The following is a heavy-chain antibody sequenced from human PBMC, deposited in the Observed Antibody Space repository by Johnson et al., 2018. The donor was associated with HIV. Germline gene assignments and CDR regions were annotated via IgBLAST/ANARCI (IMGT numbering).Heavy chain of an antibody. V-gene: IGHV3-11*04. CDR3: ARGTTGQYHYDAFDI. J-gene: IGHJ3*02. CDR1: GFTFSDYY. Sequence: QVQLVESGGGVVQPGRSLRLSCAASGFTFSDYYMTWIRQAPGKGLEWVSYISSSDSTIYYADSVKGRFTISRDNAKNSLYLQMNSLRAEDTAVYYCARGTTGQYHYDAFDIWGQGTMGTVSS. D-gene: IGHD1-14*01. CDR2: ISSSDSTI.